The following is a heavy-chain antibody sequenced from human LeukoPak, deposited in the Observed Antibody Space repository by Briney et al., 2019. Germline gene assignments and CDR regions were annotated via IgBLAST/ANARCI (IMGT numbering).Heavy chain of an antibody. J-gene: IGHJ6*03. Sequence: PGGSLRLSCAASGFSFSSYWMNWVRQAPGKGLEWVANIKEDGFEKYYVDSVKGRFTISRDNAKNSLYLQMNSLRDEDTAVYYCARETTMIVVVTKDYYYYYMDVWGKGTTVTVSS. D-gene: IGHD3-22*01. V-gene: IGHV3-7*01. CDR1: GFSFSSYW. CDR3: ARETTMIVVVTKDYYYYYMDV. CDR2: IKEDGFEK.